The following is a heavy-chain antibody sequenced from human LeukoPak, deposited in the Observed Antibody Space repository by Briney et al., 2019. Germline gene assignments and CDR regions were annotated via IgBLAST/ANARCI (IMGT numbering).Heavy chain of an antibody. CDR2: IYYSGST. CDR1: GGSISSYY. V-gene: IGHV4-59*01. CDR3: AREYSSSSPFDP. Sequence: KPSETLSLTCTVSGGSISSYYWSWIRQPPGKGLEWIGYIYYSGSTNYNPSLKSRVTISVDTSKNQLSLKLSSVTAADTAVYYCAREYSSSSPFDPWGQGTLVTVSS. J-gene: IGHJ5*02. D-gene: IGHD6-13*01.